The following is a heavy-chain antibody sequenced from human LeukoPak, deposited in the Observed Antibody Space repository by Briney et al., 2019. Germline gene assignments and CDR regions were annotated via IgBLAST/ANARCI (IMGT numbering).Heavy chain of an antibody. D-gene: IGHD3-22*01. V-gene: IGHV4-4*07. CDR1: GGSISSYY. CDR3: AVSYYDSSGYQVPYYYYYMDV. CDR2: IYTSGST. J-gene: IGHJ6*03. Sequence: PSETLSLTCTVSGGSISSYYWSWIRQPAGKGLEWIGRIYTSGSTNYNPSLKSRVTMSVDTSKNQFSLKLSSVTAADTAVYYCAVSYYDSSGYQVPYYYYYMDVWGKGTTVTISS.